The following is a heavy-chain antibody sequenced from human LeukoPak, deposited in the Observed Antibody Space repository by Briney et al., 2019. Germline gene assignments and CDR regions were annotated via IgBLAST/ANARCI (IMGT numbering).Heavy chain of an antibody. J-gene: IGHJ6*02. D-gene: IGHD3-10*01. Sequence: HSQTLSLTCAISGDSVSSNSAAWNWIRQSQSRGLEWLGRTYYRSKWYNDYAASVKSRITINPDTSKNQFSLKLSSVTAADTAVHYCARVRGVNYLDHSSGMDVWGQGTTVTVSS. CDR2: TYYRSKWYN. CDR3: ARVRGVNYLDHSSGMDV. CDR1: GDSVSSNSAA. V-gene: IGHV6-1*01.